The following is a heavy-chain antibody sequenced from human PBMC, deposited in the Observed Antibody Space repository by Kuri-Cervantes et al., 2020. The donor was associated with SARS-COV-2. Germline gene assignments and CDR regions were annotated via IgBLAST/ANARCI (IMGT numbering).Heavy chain of an antibody. D-gene: IGHD2-2*01. CDR3: VAEGYCSSTSCYWNDY. CDR1: GFTFDDYA. Sequence: SLKISCAASGFTFDDYAMHWVRQAPGKGLEWVSGISWNSGSIGYADSVKGRFTISRDNAKNSLYLQMNSLRAEDTALYYCVAEGYCSSTSCYWNDYWGQGTLVTVSS. CDR2: ISWNSGSI. V-gene: IGHV3-9*01. J-gene: IGHJ4*02.